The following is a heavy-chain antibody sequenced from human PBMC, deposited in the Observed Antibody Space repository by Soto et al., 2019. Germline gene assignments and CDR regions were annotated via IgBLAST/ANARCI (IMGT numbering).Heavy chain of an antibody. CDR2: IDPSDSYT. Sequence: GESPKISLKGSGYTFSPYWISWGRQMPRESLEWMGRIDPSDSYTNYSQSFQGHVTISADKSISTAYLQWSSLKASDTAMYYCARQGTSTAMVYYYAMDVWGQGTTVTVSS. D-gene: IGHD5-18*01. V-gene: IGHV5-10-1*01. J-gene: IGHJ6*02. CDR3: ARQGTSTAMVYYYAMDV. CDR1: GYTFSPYW.